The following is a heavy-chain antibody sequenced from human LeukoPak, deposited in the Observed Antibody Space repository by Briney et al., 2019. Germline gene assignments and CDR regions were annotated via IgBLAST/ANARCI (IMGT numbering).Heavy chain of an antibody. Sequence: PSESLSLTCTVSGYSISSGYYWGWIRQPPGKGLEWIGSISHSGSTYYNPSLKSRVTISVDTSKNQFSLKLRSVTAADTTVYYCARVTSRLGWFDPWGQGTLVTVSS. CDR1: GYSISSGYY. CDR3: ARVTSRLGWFDP. J-gene: IGHJ5*02. CDR2: ISHSGST. D-gene: IGHD1-14*01. V-gene: IGHV4-38-2*02.